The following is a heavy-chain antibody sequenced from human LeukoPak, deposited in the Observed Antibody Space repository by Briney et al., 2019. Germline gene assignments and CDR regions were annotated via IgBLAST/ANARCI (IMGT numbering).Heavy chain of an antibody. CDR1: GGSVRSTSYY. Sequence: SETLSLTCTVSGGSVRSTSYYWGWIRQPPGKGLEWIASIFYSGNTNYNPSLKSRVTISVDTSKNHFSLKLSSVTAADTAVYYCVTIKGLYYFYYYMDVWGKGTTVTISS. CDR3: VTIKGLYYFYYYMDV. CDR2: IFYSGNT. D-gene: IGHD3-10*01. V-gene: IGHV4-39*02. J-gene: IGHJ6*03.